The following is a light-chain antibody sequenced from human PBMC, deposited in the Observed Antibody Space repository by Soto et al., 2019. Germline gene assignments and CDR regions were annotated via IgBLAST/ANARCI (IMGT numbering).Light chain of an antibody. CDR2: DAS. Sequence: EIVFTQSPATLSLSPGERATLSCRASQSVGSSLAWYQQKPGQAPRLLISDASNRATGIPARFSGSGSGTDFTLTISSLETEDFAVYFCQRRTNWPSFGQGTKLEIK. CDR1: QSVGSS. V-gene: IGKV3-11*01. CDR3: QRRTNWPS. J-gene: IGKJ2*01.